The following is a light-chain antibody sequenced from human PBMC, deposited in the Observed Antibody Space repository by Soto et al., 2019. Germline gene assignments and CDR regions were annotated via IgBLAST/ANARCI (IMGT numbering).Light chain of an antibody. Sequence: EIVLTQSPGTLSLSPGETATFPCRASQRVGSSNLAWFQQKPGQAPRPLIFGASSRAIGIRDRFSGSWSGTDFTLTISRLEPEDFAVYYCQQDSSSPFTFGPGTKVDI. CDR3: QQDSSSPFT. J-gene: IGKJ3*01. CDR1: QRVGSSN. V-gene: IGKV3-20*01. CDR2: GAS.